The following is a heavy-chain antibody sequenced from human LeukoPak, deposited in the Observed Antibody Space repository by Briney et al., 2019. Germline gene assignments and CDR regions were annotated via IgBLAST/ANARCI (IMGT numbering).Heavy chain of an antibody. CDR2: INSNSGNI. CDR3: TRGRRDGYNTFDY. D-gene: IGHD5-24*01. Sequence: GGSLRLSCAASGFTFSDYTMHWIRQTPGKGLEWVSRINSNSGNIGYAESVKGRFTISGDNAKNSLYLQLDSLRVEDTALYYCTRGRRDGYNTFDYWGQGTLVTVSS. CDR1: GFTFSDYT. V-gene: IGHV3-9*01. J-gene: IGHJ4*02.